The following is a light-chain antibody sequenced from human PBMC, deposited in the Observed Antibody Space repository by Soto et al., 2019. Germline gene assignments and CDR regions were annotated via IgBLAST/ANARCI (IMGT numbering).Light chain of an antibody. J-gene: IGLJ2*01. V-gene: IGLV2-18*02. CDR2: EVS. CDR1: SSDVGSYSR. Sequence: QSALTQPPSVSGSPGQSVTISCTGTSSDVGSYSRVSWYQQPPGTAPKLMIYEVSNRPSGVPDRFSGSKSGNTASLTISGLQAEDEADYYCSSYTGSSTFAFGGGTKLTVL. CDR3: SSYTGSSTFA.